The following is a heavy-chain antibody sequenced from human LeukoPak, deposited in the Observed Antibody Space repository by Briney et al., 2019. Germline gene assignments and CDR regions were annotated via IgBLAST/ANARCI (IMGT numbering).Heavy chain of an antibody. J-gene: IGHJ4*02. CDR1: GFIFSSYA. D-gene: IGHD4-23*01. V-gene: IGHV3-23*01. CDR3: ARAPFQLH. CDR2: ISDSGGNT. Sequence: GGSLRLSCAASGFIFSSYAMSWVRQAPGKGLEWVSAISDSGGNTYYADSVKGRFTISRDNSKNTLYLQMNSLRAEDTAVYYCARAPFQLHWGQGTLVTVSS.